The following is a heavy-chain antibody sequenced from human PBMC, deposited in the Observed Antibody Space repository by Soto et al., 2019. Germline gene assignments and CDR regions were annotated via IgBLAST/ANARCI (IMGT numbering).Heavy chain of an antibody. J-gene: IGHJ3*02. CDR2: ISYDGSNK. CDR1: GFTFSSYA. D-gene: IGHD3-9*01. CDR3: ARAFDWLTEDDAFDI. V-gene: IGHV3-30-3*01. Sequence: GESLKISCAASGFTFSSYAMHWVRQAPGKGLEWVAVISYDGSNKYYADSVKGRFTISRDNSKNTLYLQMNSLRAEDTAVYYCARAFDWLTEDDAFDIWGQGTMVTVSS.